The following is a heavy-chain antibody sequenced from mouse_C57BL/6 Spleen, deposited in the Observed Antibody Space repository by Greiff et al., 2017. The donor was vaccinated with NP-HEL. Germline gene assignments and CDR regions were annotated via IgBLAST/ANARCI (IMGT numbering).Heavy chain of an antibody. J-gene: IGHJ2*01. CDR2: IYPRSGNT. V-gene: IGHV1-81*01. CDR3: ARNPVVEDY. CDR1: GYTFTSYG. D-gene: IGHD1-1*01. Sequence: VQVVESGAELARPGASVKLSCKASGYTFTSYGISWVKQRTGQGLEWIGEIYPRSGNTYYNEKFKGKATLTADKSSSTAYMELRSLTSEDSAVYFCARNPVVEDYWGQGTTLTVSS.